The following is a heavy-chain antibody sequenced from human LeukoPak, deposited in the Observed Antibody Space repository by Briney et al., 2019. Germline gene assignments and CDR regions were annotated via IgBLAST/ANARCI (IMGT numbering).Heavy chain of an antibody. Sequence: PSQTLSLTCTVSGGSISSGSYFWSWIRQPAGKGLEWIGRIYTNGIPNYSPSLKSRITISLDTSKNQSSLKMNSVTAADTALYYCARGSSYYMDVWGKGTTVTVSS. CDR1: GGSISSGSYF. J-gene: IGHJ6*03. CDR3: ARGSSYYMDV. CDR2: IYTNGIP. V-gene: IGHV4-61*02. D-gene: IGHD3-10*01.